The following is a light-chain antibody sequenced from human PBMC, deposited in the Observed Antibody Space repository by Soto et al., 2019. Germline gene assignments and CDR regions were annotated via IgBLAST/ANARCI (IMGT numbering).Light chain of an antibody. J-gene: IGKJ4*01. Sequence: ERVMTQSPAALSVSRGGRATLSCRASQSVSSNLAWYQQKPGQAPRLLIYGASTRATGIPARFSGSGSGTEFTLTIGSLEPEDFAVYYCQQRNPLTFGGGTKVDI. CDR1: QSVSSN. CDR2: GAS. V-gene: IGKV3-15*01. CDR3: QQRNPLT.